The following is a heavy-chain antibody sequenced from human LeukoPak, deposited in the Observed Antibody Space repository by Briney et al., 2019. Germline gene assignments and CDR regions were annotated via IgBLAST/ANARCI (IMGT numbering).Heavy chain of an antibody. CDR2: TYYRSKWHT. Sequence: SQTLSLTCAISGDSVSTNSAAWNWIRQSPSRGLEWLGRTYYRSKWHTDYAVSVKSRITFKPDTSKNQFSLQLRSVTPADTAVYYCARGVWDIVVVSASRAYYYYMDVWGKGTTVTVS. V-gene: IGHV6-1*01. CDR3: ARGVWDIVVVSASRAYYYYMDV. J-gene: IGHJ6*03. D-gene: IGHD2-2*01. CDR1: GDSVSTNSAA.